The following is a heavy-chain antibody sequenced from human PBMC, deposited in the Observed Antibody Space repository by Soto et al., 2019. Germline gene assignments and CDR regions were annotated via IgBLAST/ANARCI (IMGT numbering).Heavy chain of an antibody. J-gene: IGHJ4*02. V-gene: IGHV1-69*12. CDR3: XXXXXXXXXXYYFAW. CDR1: GGTFSSFA. CDR2: GIPLFGPP. D-gene: IGHD3-10*01. Sequence: VQVVQSGAEVKKPGSSVKVSCKASGGTFSSFAFTWVRQAPGQGLEWMGGGIPLFGPPTSSQTFQGRFXXTAXXXTXXXXXXXXXXXXXXXXXXXXXXXXXXXXXXYYFAWWGQGTLVTVSS.